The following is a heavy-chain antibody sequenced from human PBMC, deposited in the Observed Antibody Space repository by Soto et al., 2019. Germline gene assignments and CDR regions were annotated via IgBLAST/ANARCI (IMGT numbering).Heavy chain of an antibody. V-gene: IGHV5-10-1*03. D-gene: IGHD2-15*01. Sequence: EVQVVQSGPELKKPGESLRISCRGSGYSFVTFWITWVRQMPGKGLEWMGRIDPADSYARYSPSFEGHVTMSVDRSINTAYLQWSSLKASDSAIYYCGKHVEDFYFGLDAWGQGTSVTVSS. CDR3: GKHVEDFYFGLDA. CDR1: GYSFVTFW. J-gene: IGHJ6*02. CDR2: IDPADSYA.